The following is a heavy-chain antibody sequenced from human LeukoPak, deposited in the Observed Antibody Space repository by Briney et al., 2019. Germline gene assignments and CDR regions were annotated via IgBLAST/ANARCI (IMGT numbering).Heavy chain of an antibody. D-gene: IGHD3-9*01. CDR3: ASHSAKNDILTGYHPYNRFDH. V-gene: IGHV4-39*01. CDR2: AYCSGSP. J-gene: IGHJ5*02. CDR1: GGFLYSRSYY. Sequence: PSETLSLTCTVSGGFLYSRSYYWGWIPQPTGKGLEWIGSAYCSGSPFYNPSLKSRVTISVDTSKNQYSLKLSSVPAPDPAVFYFASHSAKNDILTGYHPYNRFDHWGQGTLVTVSS.